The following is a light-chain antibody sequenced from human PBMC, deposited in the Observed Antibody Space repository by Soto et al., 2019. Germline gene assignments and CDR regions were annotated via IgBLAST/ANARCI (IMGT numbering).Light chain of an antibody. Sequence: EIVLTQSPATLSLSPGERATLSCRASQSVSSYLAWYQQKPDNAPRLLIYDASNRATGIPARFSGSGSGTDFTLTISSLEPEDFAVYYCQQRSNWPLTFGGGTKVDIK. CDR3: QQRSNWPLT. V-gene: IGKV3-11*01. CDR2: DAS. CDR1: QSVSSY. J-gene: IGKJ4*01.